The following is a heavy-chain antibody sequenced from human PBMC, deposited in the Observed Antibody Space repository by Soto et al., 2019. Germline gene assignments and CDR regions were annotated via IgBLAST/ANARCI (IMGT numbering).Heavy chain of an antibody. CDR3: ARKDDTMILGGSYYGMHV. Sequence: ASVKVSCKASGYTFTGYYMHWVRQAPGQGLEGMGWINPNSGGTDYAQKFHGRVTMTRDTSISTAYMELSRLRSDDTAVYYWARKDDTMILGGSYYGMHVWGPGPTVTV. D-gene: IGHD3-22*01. CDR2: INPNSGGT. V-gene: IGHV1-2*02. CDR1: GYTFTGYY. J-gene: IGHJ6*02.